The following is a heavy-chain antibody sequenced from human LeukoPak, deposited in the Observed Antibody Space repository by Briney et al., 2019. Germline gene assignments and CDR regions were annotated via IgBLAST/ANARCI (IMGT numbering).Heavy chain of an antibody. J-gene: IGHJ5*02. CDR2: IYYSGST. CDR3: AAYYYDSSGYNWFDP. Sequence: SETLSLTCTVSGGSISSGDYYWSWIRQPPGKGLEWIGYIYYSGSTYYNPSLKGRDTISVDTSKNQFSLKLSSVTAADTAVYYCAAYYYDSSGYNWFDPWGQGTLVTVSS. CDR1: GGSISSGDYY. V-gene: IGHV4-30-4*01. D-gene: IGHD3-22*01.